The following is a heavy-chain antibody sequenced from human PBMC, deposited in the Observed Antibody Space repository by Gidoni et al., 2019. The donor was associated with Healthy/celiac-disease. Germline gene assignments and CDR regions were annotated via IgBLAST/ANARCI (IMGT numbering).Heavy chain of an antibody. J-gene: IGHJ4*02. CDR2: ISSSSSYI. CDR3: ARELASSGWYFDY. V-gene: IGHV3-21*01. Sequence: EVQLVESGGGLVKPGGSLRLSCAASGFTFSSYSMNWVRQAPGKGLEWVSSISSSSSYIYYADSVKGRFTISRDNAKNSLYLQMNSLRAEDTAEYYCARELASSGWYFDYWGQGTLVTVSS. CDR1: GFTFSSYS. D-gene: IGHD6-19*01.